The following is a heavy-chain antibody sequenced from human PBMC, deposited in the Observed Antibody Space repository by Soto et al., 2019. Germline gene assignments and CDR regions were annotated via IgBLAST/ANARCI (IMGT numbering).Heavy chain of an antibody. V-gene: IGHV3-33*01. Sequence: QVQLVESGGGVVQPGRSLRLSCTPSGFTFSRHGMHWVRQAPGKGLEWVAVIWYDGSDNYYADSVKGRFTISRDNSKNTLYLQMNSLRAEDTAVYYCARDKGKVHFDYWGQGTLVTVSS. D-gene: IGHD3-10*01. CDR3: ARDKGKVHFDY. CDR1: GFTFSRHG. CDR2: IWYDGSDN. J-gene: IGHJ4*02.